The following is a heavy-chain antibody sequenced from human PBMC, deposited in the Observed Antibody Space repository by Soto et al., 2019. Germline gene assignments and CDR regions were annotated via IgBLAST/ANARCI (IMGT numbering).Heavy chain of an antibody. CDR2: ITDNGGST. V-gene: IGHV3-23*04. D-gene: IGHD2-21*01. CDR3: AREVYCAARGAMDV. CDR1: GFSFRNNV. Sequence: EVQLVESGGGLVQPGGSLRLSCAASGFSFRNNVMNWVRQAPGKGLEWVSGITDNGGSTYYADSVKGRCTISRDNSKNTLVLQMTSLRAEDTAIYDCAREVYCAARGAMDVWGQGTTVTVSS. J-gene: IGHJ6*02.